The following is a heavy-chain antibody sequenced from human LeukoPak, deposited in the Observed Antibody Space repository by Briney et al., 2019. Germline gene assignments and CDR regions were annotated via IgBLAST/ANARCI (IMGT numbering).Heavy chain of an antibody. CDR2: IYHSGST. CDR3: ARFSGIGLPNALDY. V-gene: IGHV4-4*02. J-gene: IGHJ4*02. D-gene: IGHD3-10*01. CDR1: GGSISSSNW. Sequence: SETVSLTCAVSGGSISSSNWWSWVRQPPGKGLEWIGEIYHSGSTNYNPSLKSRVTISVDKSKNQFSLKLSSVTAADTAVYYCARFSGIGLPNALDYWGQGTLVTVSS.